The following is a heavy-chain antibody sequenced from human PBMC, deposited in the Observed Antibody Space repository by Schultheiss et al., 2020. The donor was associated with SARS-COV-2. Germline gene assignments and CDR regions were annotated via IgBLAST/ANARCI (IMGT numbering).Heavy chain of an antibody. CDR3: ARDASLLVYFYYGMDV. CDR2: VWYDGSKK. D-gene: IGHD3-3*01. V-gene: IGHV3-33*08. CDR1: GFTFSSYA. J-gene: IGHJ6*02. Sequence: GGSLRLSCAASGFTFSSYAMSWVRQAPGKGLEWVAVVWYDGSKKYYADSVKGRFTISRDSTKNSLFLLMNSLRPEDTAVYYCARDASLLVYFYYGMDVWGQGTTVTVSS.